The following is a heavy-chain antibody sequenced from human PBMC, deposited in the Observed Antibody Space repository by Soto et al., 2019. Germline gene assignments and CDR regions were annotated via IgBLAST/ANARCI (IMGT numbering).Heavy chain of an antibody. Sequence: SGGSLRLSCAAFGFTVSGKKYVAWVRQAPGKGLEWVSALYDLDGTYYADSVKGRFTTSSDSSRTTVYLQMNDLRPDDTAVYSCATWHLREHAYDIWGQGTTATVSS. CDR2: LYDLDGT. J-gene: IGHJ3*02. D-gene: IGHD3-10*01. V-gene: IGHV3-53*01. CDR3: ATWHLREHAYDI. CDR1: GFTVSGKKY.